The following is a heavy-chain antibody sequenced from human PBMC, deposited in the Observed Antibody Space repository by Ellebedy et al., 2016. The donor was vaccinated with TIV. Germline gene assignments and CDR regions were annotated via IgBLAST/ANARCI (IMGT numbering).Heavy chain of an antibody. CDR2: IKQGGSEE. D-gene: IGHD6-6*01. CDR3: AKHIAARGEYYYYYYGMDV. Sequence: GESLKISCAASGFNFRGYWIGWVRQAPGKGLEWVASIKQGGSEELYVESVRGRFTLSRDNAKNSLNLQMSSLRAEDTAVYYCAKHIAARGEYYYYYYGMDVWGQGTTVTVSS. V-gene: IGHV3-7*01. J-gene: IGHJ6*02. CDR1: GFNFRGYW.